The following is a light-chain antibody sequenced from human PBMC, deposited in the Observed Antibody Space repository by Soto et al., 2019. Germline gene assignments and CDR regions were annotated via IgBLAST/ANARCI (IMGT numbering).Light chain of an antibody. V-gene: IGLV2-8*01. CDR2: EVS. CDR3: CSHGGRNNFLV. CDR1: SSDVGAYNF. Sequence: QSALTQPPSASGSPGQSVTISCTGTSSDVGAYNFVSWYQQHPGKAPKLIIYEVSKRPSGVPDRFSASKSGNTASLTVSGLQADDEADYYCCSHGGRNNFLVFGNGTKVT. J-gene: IGLJ1*01.